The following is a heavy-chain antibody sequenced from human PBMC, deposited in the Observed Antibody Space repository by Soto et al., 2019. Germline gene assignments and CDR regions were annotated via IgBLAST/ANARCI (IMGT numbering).Heavy chain of an antibody. CDR3: ARDPGTGAELWAYHFDD. CDR1: RYSFTTYA. CDR2: INAGNGDT. Sequence: ASVKVSCKASRYSFTTYALHWVRQAPGQRLEWMGWINAGNGDTKYSEKFQGRVTITRDTSANTAYMELSSLRSEDTSVYYCARDPGTGAELWAYHFDDWRQGTLDTVSS. V-gene: IGHV1-3*01. J-gene: IGHJ4*02. D-gene: IGHD5-18*01.